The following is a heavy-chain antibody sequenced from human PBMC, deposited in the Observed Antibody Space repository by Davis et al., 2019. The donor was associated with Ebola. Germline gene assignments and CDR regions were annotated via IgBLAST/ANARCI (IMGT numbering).Heavy chain of an antibody. V-gene: IGHV3-23*01. J-gene: IGHJ4*02. Sequence: GESLKISCAASGFTFSSYAMSWVRQAPGKGLEWVSAISGSGGSTYYADSVKGRFTISRDNSKNTLYLQMNSLRAEDTAVYYCAKVTGATPGHWGQGTLVTVSS. CDR3: AKVTGATPGH. CDR2: ISGSGGST. D-gene: IGHD1-26*01. CDR1: GFTFSSYA.